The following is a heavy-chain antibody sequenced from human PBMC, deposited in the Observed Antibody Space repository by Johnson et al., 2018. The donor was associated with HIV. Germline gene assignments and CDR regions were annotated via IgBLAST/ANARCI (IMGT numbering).Heavy chain of an antibody. CDR3: PKEDEWLRLGSALDI. D-gene: IGHD5-12*01. CDR1: GFTFSSYA. Sequence: VQLVESGGGLVQPGGSLRLSCAASGFTFSSYAMSWVRQAPGTGLEWVSVISGNGGTTYYADSVKGRFTISRDNSKNTRYLQMNSLRAEDTAVYYCPKEDEWLRLGSALDIWGHGTMVTVS. CDR2: ISGNGGTT. J-gene: IGHJ3*02. V-gene: IGHV3-23*04.